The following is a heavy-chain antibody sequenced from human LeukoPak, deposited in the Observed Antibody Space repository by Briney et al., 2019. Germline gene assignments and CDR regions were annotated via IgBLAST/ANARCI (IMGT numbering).Heavy chain of an antibody. CDR1: GDSISSYY. Sequence: PSETLSLTCTVYGDSISSYYWSWIRQPPGKGLEWIGYINYSGNTNYNPSLKSRVTISVDTSKNQFSLRLSSVTAADTAVYYGAREGRQDYVYFDYWGQGTLVTVSS. CDR2: INYSGNT. CDR3: AREGRQDYVYFDY. D-gene: IGHD4-17*01. J-gene: IGHJ4*02. V-gene: IGHV4-59*01.